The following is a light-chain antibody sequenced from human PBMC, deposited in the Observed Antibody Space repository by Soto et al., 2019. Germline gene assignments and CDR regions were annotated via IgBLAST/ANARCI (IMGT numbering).Light chain of an antibody. CDR2: DAS. CDR1: QSVGSY. CDR3: QQRDNGPFT. V-gene: IGKV3-11*01. Sequence: ELVLTQSPATMSLSPGERATLSCRASQSVGSYLACFQQRPGQAPRLVIHDASKRATGIPARFSGSGSGTDFSLTISGLEPEDFAVYYCQQRDNGPFTFGPGTTVDIK. J-gene: IGKJ3*01.